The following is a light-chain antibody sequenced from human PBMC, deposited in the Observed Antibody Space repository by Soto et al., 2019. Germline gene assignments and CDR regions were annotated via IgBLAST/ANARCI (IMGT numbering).Light chain of an antibody. J-gene: IGLJ2*01. V-gene: IGLV2-14*01. CDR2: DVS. CDR3: SSYTSSSTPG. CDR1: SSEVGGYNY. Sequence: QSALTQPASVSGSPGQSITISCTGTSSEVGGYNYVSWYQQHPGKAPKLMIYDVSNRPSGVSNRFSGSKSGNTASLTISGLQAEDEADYYCSSYTSSSTPGFGGGTKVTVL.